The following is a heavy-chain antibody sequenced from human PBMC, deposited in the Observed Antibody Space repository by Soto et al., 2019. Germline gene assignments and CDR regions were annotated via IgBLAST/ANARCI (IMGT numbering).Heavy chain of an antibody. V-gene: IGHV3-7*01. CDR3: ARRCSGGSCYAFDY. D-gene: IGHD2-15*01. CDR1: GFTFSSYW. J-gene: IGHJ4*02. CDR2: IKQDGSEK. Sequence: EVQLVESGGGLVQPGGSLRLSCAASGFTFSSYWMSWVRRAPGKGLEWVANIKQDGSEKYYVDSVKGRFTISRDNAKNSLYLQMNSLRAEDTAVYYCARRCSGGSCYAFDYWGQGTLVTVSS.